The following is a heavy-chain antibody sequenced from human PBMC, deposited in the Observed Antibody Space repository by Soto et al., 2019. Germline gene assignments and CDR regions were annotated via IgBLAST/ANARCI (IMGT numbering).Heavy chain of an antibody. CDR3: APQYRQWLVRGPDWFDP. Sequence: SETLSLTCTVSGGSISSSSYYWGWIRQPPGKGLEWIGSIYYSGSTYYNPSLKSRVTISVDTSKNQFSLKLSSVTAADTAVYYCAPQYRQWLVRGPDWFDPWGQGTLVTVSS. CDR2: IYYSGST. J-gene: IGHJ5*02. CDR1: GGSISSSSYY. V-gene: IGHV4-39*01. D-gene: IGHD6-19*01.